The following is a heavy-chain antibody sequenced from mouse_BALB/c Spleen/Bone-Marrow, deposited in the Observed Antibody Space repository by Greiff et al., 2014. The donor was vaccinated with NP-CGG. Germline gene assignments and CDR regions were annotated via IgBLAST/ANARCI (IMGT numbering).Heavy chain of an antibody. V-gene: IGHV1-12*01. Sequence: QVQLQQPGSELVKPGASVKMSCKASGYTFTSYNMHWVKQTPGQGLEWIGTTYPGNGDISYNQKFKGKATLTAVKSSSTAYMQLSSLTSEDSAVYYYSGGPYISYAMDYWGQGTSVIVSS. J-gene: IGHJ4*01. CDR1: GYTFTSYN. CDR3: SGGPYISYAMDY. D-gene: IGHD1-3*01. CDR2: TYPGNGDI.